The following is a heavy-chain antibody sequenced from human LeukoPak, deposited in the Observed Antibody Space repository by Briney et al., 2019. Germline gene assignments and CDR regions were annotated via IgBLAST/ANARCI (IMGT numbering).Heavy chain of an antibody. J-gene: IGHJ4*02. V-gene: IGHV3-64D*06. Sequence: PGRSLRPSCAASGFTFSSYAMHWVRQAPGKGLEYVSAISSNGGSTYYPDSVKGRFTISRDNSKNTLYLQMSSLRSEDTAVYYCVKGNKYSGSWFSWGQGTLVTVSS. CDR2: ISSNGGST. CDR3: VKGNKYSGSWFS. D-gene: IGHD6-13*01. CDR1: GFTFSSYA.